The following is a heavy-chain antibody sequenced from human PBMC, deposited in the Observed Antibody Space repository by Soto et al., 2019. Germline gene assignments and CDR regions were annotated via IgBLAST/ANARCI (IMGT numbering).Heavy chain of an antibody. D-gene: IGHD1-26*01. CDR3: AHSNSGSYKFDY. J-gene: IGHJ4*02. Sequence: SGPTLVNPTQTLTLTCTFSGFSLSTSGVGVGWIRQPPGKALEWLALIYWDDDKRYSTSLKRRLTITKDTSKNQVVLTMTNMDPVDTATYYCAHSNSGSYKFDYWGQGTLVTVSS. CDR2: IYWDDDK. V-gene: IGHV2-5*02. CDR1: GFSLSTSGVG.